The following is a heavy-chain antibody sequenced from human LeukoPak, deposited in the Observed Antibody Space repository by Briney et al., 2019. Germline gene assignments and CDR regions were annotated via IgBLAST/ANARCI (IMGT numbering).Heavy chain of an antibody. D-gene: IGHD5-24*01. V-gene: IGHV4-39*01. J-gene: IGHJ4*02. CDR1: GGSISSSGCY. CDR2: INYSGTT. CDR3: ARLRGGRWLLEY. Sequence: PSETLSLTCTASGGSISSSGCYWGWIRQPPGKGLEWIASINYSGTTYYNPSLKSRVTISEDRSKNQFSLKLSSVTAADTAVYYCARLRGGRWLLEYWGQGTLVTVSS.